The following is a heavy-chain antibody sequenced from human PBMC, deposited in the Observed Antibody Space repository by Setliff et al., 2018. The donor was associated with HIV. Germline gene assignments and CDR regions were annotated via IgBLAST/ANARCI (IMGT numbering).Heavy chain of an antibody. D-gene: IGHD1-26*01. J-gene: IGHJ3*02. V-gene: IGHV4-61*09. CDR1: GGSINSGSYY. Sequence: SETLSLTCTASGGSINSGSYYWSWIRQPAGKGLEWIGHIYTSGSTNYNPSLKSRVTISVDTSKTQFSLRLNSLTATDTALYYCARASVGATGLYAFDIWGQGTVVTVSS. CDR2: IYTSGST. CDR3: ARASVGATGLYAFDI.